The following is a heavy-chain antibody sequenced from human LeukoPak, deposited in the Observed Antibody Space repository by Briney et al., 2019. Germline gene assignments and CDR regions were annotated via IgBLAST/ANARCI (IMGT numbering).Heavy chain of an antibody. CDR3: ARERQDTVTTDGMDV. Sequence: PGGSLRLSCAASGFTFSSYAMHWVRQAPGKGLEWVAVISYDGSNKYYADSVKGRFTISRDNSKNSLYLQMNSLRAEDTAVYYCARERQDTVTTDGMDVWGQGTTVTVSS. CDR1: GFTFSSYA. J-gene: IGHJ6*02. V-gene: IGHV3-30-3*01. CDR2: ISYDGSNK. D-gene: IGHD4-17*01.